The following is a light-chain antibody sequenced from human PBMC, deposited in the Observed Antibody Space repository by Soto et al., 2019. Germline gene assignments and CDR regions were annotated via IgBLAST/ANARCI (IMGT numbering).Light chain of an antibody. J-gene: IGKJ2*01. V-gene: IGKV1-33*01. CDR1: QDISNY. CDR2: DAS. CDR3: QKYVNVPPYT. Sequence: DIQMTQSPSSLSASVGDRVTITCQASQDISNYLNWYQQKPGKAPKLLIYDASNLETVVPSRFIGSGSGTDFTFTISSLQPEDIATSYFQKYVNVPPYTFGQGPKLEIK.